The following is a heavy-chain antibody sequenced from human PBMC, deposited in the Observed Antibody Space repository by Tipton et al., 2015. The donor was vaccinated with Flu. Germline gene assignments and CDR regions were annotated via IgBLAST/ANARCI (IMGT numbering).Heavy chain of an antibody. Sequence: QSGPEVKRPGSSVKVSCKGSEDTFSSHVVSWVRQAPGQGFEWMGGIVFILGSTNYAQKFQGRVTITADKSTSTAYMEMSSLRSEDTAVYYCARGIDSSSPIWGQGTLVTVSS. CDR1: EDTFSSHV. V-gene: IGHV1-69*06. CDR3: ARGIDSSSPI. D-gene: IGHD2-2*01. CDR2: IVFILGST. J-gene: IGHJ4*02.